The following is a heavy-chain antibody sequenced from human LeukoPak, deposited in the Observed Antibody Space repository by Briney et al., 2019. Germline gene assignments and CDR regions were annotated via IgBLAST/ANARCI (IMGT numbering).Heavy chain of an antibody. CDR1: GYTFTSYG. V-gene: IGHV1-18*01. CDR3: ARGLKQQLVLMPGY. Sequence: VKVSCKASGYTFTSYGISWVRQAPGQGLEWMGWISAYNGNTNYAQKLQGRVTMTTDTSTSTAYMELRSLRSDDTAVYYCARGLKQQLVLMPGYWGQGTLVTVSS. CDR2: ISAYNGNT. D-gene: IGHD6-13*01. J-gene: IGHJ4*02.